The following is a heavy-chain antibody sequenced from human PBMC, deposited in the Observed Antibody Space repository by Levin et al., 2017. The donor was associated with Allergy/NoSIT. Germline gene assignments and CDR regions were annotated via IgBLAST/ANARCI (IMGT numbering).Heavy chain of an antibody. J-gene: IGHJ4*02. CDR1: GFPFHSYW. Sequence: LSLTCAASGFPFHSYWMGWVRQAPGKGLEWVANINQEGSEMFYVDSVKGRFTISRDNTENSLYLQMNSLRAEDTAVYYCARDTSANLYGNRNYWGIFDYWGQGTLVTVSS. CDR3: ARDTSANLYGNRNYWGIFDY. CDR2: INQEGSEM. V-gene: IGHV3-7*01. D-gene: IGHD2/OR15-2a*01.